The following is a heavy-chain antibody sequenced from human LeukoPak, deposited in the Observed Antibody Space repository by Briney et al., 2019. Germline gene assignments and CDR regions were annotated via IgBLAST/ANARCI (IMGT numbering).Heavy chain of an antibody. Sequence: GRSLRLSCVVSGFTFSSYAMHWVRQAPGKGLEWVAVISYDGNNKYYADSVKGRLTISRDNSNNTPYLQMNSLRAEDTAVYYCARVVSSWYFDYWGQGTLVTVSS. D-gene: IGHD6-13*01. J-gene: IGHJ4*02. CDR3: ARVVSSWYFDY. CDR2: ISYDGNNK. CDR1: GFTFSSYA. V-gene: IGHV3-30-3*01.